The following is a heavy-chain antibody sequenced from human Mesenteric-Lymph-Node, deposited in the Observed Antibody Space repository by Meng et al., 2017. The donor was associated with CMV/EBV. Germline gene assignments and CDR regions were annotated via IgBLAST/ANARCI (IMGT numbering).Heavy chain of an antibody. CDR2: MDPNSGNT. V-gene: IGHV1-8*01. J-gene: IGHJ5*02. CDR3: ARGGEICSSTSWYASRWGRFDP. D-gene: IGHD2-2*01. CDR1: YE. Sequence: YESTWVRQGTGHGLEWMGWMDPNSGNTGYAQKFQGRVAMTRNTSISTAYMELSSLRSEDTAVYYCARGGEICSSTSWYASRWGRFDPWGQGTLVTVSS.